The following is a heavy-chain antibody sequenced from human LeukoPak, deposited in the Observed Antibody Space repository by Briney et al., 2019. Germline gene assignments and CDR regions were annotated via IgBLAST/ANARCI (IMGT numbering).Heavy chain of an antibody. D-gene: IGHD3-10*01. J-gene: IGHJ4*02. CDR1: GFAFTTYW. Sequence: LGGSLRLSCAASGFAFTTYWMHWVRQAPGKGLVWVSRINTDETIANYADSVTGRFTIYRDNAKNTLHLQMNSLRVEDTAVYYCARGVAGSGSYYNVGFDFWGQGTLVTVSS. V-gene: IGHV3-74*01. CDR2: INTDETIA. CDR3: ARGVAGSGSYYNVGFDF.